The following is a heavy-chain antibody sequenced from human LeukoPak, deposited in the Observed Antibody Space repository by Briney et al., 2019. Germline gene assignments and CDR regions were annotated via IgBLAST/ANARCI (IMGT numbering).Heavy chain of an antibody. Sequence: SETLSLTCTVSGGSIGSYYWSWLRQAPGKGLEWIGYIYYSGTTKYNPSLMGRVSISVDTSKNQFSLRLSSVAAADTAVYYCARHGGSYFYYWGQGTLVTVSS. J-gene: IGHJ4*02. CDR2: IYYSGTT. D-gene: IGHD1-26*01. CDR1: GGSIGSYY. V-gene: IGHV4-59*08. CDR3: ARHGGSYFYY.